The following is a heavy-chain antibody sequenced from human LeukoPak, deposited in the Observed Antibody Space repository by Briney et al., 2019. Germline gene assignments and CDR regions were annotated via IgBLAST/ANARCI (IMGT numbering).Heavy chain of an antibody. CDR1: GFTFSSYW. CDR3: AREDRSGGFGY. D-gene: IGHD6-19*01. Sequence: PGGSLRLSCAASGFTFSSYWMSWVRQAPGKGLEWVTSIKQDGSEKYYVDSVKGRFTISRDNAKNSLYLQMNSLRAEDTAVYYCAREDRSGGFGYWGQGTLVTVSS. CDR2: IKQDGSEK. V-gene: IGHV3-7*01. J-gene: IGHJ4*02.